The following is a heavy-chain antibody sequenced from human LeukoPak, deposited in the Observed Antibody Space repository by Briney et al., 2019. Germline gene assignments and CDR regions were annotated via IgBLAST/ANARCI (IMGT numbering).Heavy chain of an antibody. CDR1: GYTLTELS. J-gene: IGHJ4*02. D-gene: IGHD2-8*01. V-gene: IGHV1-2*06. Sequence: ASVKVSCKVSGYTLTELSMHWVRQAPGQGLEWMGRINPNSGGTNYAQKFQGRVTMTRDTSISTAYMELSRLRSDDTAVYYCARGYCTNGVCYLVFDYWGQGTLVTVSS. CDR3: ARGYCTNGVCYLVFDY. CDR2: INPNSGGT.